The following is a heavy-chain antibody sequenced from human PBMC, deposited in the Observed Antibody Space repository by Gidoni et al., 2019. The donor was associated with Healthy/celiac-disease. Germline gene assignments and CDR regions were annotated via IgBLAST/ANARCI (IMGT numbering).Heavy chain of an antibody. D-gene: IGHD3-10*01. CDR1: GFPFSSYS. V-gene: IGHV3-48*02. J-gene: IGHJ1*01. CDR3: AIDYYGRKYFQH. Sequence: EVQLVESGGGLVQPGGSLRLSCAASGFPFSSYSMNWVRQAPGKGLEWVSYISSSSSTIYYADSVKGRFTISRDNAKNSLYLQMNSLRDEDTAVYYCAIDYYGRKYFQHWGQGTLVTVSS. CDR2: ISSSSSTI.